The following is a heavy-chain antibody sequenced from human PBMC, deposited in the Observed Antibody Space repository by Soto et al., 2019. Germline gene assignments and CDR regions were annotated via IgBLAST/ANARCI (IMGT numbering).Heavy chain of an antibody. D-gene: IGHD3-9*01. CDR1: GGSISSYY. CDR2: IYTSGST. Sequence: LSLTCTVSGGSISSYYWSWIRQPAGKGLEWIGRIYTSGSTNYNPSLKSRVTMSVDTSKNQFSLKLSSVTAADTAVYYCARDPNRYYDKYYFDYWGQGTLVTVSS. J-gene: IGHJ4*02. CDR3: ARDPNRYYDKYYFDY. V-gene: IGHV4-4*07.